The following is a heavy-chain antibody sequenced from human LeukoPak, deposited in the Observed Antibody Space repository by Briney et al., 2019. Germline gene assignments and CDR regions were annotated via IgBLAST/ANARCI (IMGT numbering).Heavy chain of an antibody. D-gene: IGHD4-17*01. CDR1: GGSISSYY. CDR3: ARDQDYGDYGGGAFDI. Sequence: PSETLSLTCAVSGGSISSYYWSWVRQAPGKGLEWVSVIYSGGSTYYADSVKGRFTISRDNSKNTLYLQMNSLRAEDTAVYYCARDQDYGDYGGGAFDIWGQGTMVTVSS. J-gene: IGHJ3*02. CDR2: IYSGGST. V-gene: IGHV3-53*01.